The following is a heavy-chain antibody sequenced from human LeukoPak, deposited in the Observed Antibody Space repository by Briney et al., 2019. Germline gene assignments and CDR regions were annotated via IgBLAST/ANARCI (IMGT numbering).Heavy chain of an antibody. CDR2: ISYDGYNK. D-gene: IGHD6-13*01. Sequence: TGGSLRLSCAASGFTFSNYAMHWVRQAPGKGLEWVSLISYDGYNKFYANSVKGRFTISRDNSKNTLYLQMSSLRTGDTAVYYCAKAGSSGSFDSWGQGTLVTVSS. CDR3: AKAGSSGSFDS. CDR1: GFTFSNYA. V-gene: IGHV3-30*04. J-gene: IGHJ4*03.